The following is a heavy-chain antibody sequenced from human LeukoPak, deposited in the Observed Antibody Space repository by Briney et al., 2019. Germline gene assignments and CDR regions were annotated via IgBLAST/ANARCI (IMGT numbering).Heavy chain of an antibody. CDR1: GGSFSGYY. CDR2: INHSGST. Sequence: PSETLSLTCAVYGGSFSGYYWSWIRQPPGKGLEWIGEINHSGSTNYNPSLKSRVTISVDTSKNQFSLKLSSVTAADTAVYYCARRRVDGYTDYWGQGTLVTVSS. CDR3: ARRRVDGYTDY. J-gene: IGHJ4*02. V-gene: IGHV4-34*01. D-gene: IGHD5-24*01.